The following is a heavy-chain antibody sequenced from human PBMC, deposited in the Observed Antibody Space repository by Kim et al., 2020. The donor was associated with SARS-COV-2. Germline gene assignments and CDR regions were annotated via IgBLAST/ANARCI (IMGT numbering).Heavy chain of an antibody. J-gene: IGHJ3*02. CDR3: ARTALVWFGELSHAFD. CDR2: IYYSGST. Sequence: SETLSLTCTVSGGSISSSSYYWGWIRQPPGKGLEWIGSIYYSGSTYYNPSLKSRVTISVDTSKNQFSLKLSSVTAADTAVYYCARTALVWFGELSHAFD. V-gene: IGHV4-39*07. D-gene: IGHD3-10*01. CDR1: GGSISSSSYY.